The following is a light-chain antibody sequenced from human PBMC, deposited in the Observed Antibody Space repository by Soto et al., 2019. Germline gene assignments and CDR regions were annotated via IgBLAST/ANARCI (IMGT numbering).Light chain of an antibody. CDR3: QQLNSYLCH. V-gene: IGKV1-9*01. CDR1: QGISSY. J-gene: IGKJ3*01. Sequence: IQLTQSPSSLSASVGDRVTITCRASQGISSYLAWYQQKPGKAPKLLIYAASTLQSGVPSRFSGSGSGTDFTLTISSLQTEDFATYYCQQLNSYLCHFGPGTKVDI. CDR2: AAS.